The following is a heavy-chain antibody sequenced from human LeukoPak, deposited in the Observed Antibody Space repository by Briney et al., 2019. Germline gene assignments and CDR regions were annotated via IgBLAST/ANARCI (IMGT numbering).Heavy chain of an antibody. CDR1: GCTFTSYD. Sequence: ASVKVSCKASGCTFTSYDINWVRQATGQGLEWMGWMNPNSGNTGYAQKFQGRVTITRNTSISTAYMELSSLRSEDTAVYYCARSREDIVVVVAATVDAFDIWGQGTMVTVSS. CDR2: MNPNSGNT. V-gene: IGHV1-8*03. CDR3: ARSREDIVVVVAATVDAFDI. D-gene: IGHD2-15*01. J-gene: IGHJ3*02.